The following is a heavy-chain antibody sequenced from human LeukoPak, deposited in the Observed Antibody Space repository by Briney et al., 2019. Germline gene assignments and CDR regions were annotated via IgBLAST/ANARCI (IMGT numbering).Heavy chain of an antibody. CDR1: GYTFTGYY. Sequence: GASVKVSCKASGYTFTGYYMHWVRQAPGQGLEWMGWINPNSGGTNYAQKFQGWVTMTRDTSISTAYVELSRLRSDDTAVYYCAAASVRGVPYYYYGMDVWGKGTTVTVSS. D-gene: IGHD3-10*01. J-gene: IGHJ6*04. CDR3: AAASVRGVPYYYYGMDV. V-gene: IGHV1-2*04. CDR2: INPNSGGT.